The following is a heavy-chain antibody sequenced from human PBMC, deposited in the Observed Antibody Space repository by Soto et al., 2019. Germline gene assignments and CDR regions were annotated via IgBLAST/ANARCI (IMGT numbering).Heavy chain of an antibody. D-gene: IGHD2-2*01. CDR2: IYYSGST. V-gene: IGHV4-30-4*01. CDR3: ARGRQLLFNWFDP. Sequence: LSLTCTVSGGSISSGDYYWSWIRQPPGKGLEWIGYIYYSGSTYYNPSLKSRVTISVDTSKNQFSLKLSSVTAADTAVYYCARGRQLLFNWFDPWGQGTLVTVSS. J-gene: IGHJ5*02. CDR1: GGSISSGDYY.